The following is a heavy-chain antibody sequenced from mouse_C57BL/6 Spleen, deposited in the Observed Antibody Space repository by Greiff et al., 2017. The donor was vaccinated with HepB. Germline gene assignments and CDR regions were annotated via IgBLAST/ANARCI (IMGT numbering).Heavy chain of an antibody. CDR2: INPYNGDT. CDR3: ARCDYGSSYWFAY. V-gene: IGHV1-20*01. CDR1: GYSFTGYF. D-gene: IGHD1-1*01. Sequence: VHVKQSGPELVKPGDSVKISCKASGYSFTGYFMNWVMQSHGKSLEWIGRINPYNGDTFYNQKFKGKATLTVDKSSSTAHMELRSLTSEDSAVYYCARCDYGSSYWFAYWGQGTLVTVSA. J-gene: IGHJ3*01.